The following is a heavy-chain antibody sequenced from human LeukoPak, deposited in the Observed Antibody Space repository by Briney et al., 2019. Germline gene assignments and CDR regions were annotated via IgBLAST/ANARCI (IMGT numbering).Heavy chain of an antibody. V-gene: IGHV3-53*01. J-gene: IGHJ5*02. CDR3: ARVGTMALGRFDP. D-gene: IGHD3-10*01. Sequence: AGGSLRLSCAASGFTVSSNYMSWVRQAPGKGPEWVSVIYGGGSTYYADSVKGRFTISRDNSKNTLYLQMNSLRAEDTAVYYCARVGTMALGRFDPWGQGTLVTVSS. CDR2: IYGGGST. CDR1: GFTVSSNY.